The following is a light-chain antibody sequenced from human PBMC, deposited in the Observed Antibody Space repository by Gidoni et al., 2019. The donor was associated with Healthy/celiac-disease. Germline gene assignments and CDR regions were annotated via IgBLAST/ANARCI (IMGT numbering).Light chain of an antibody. V-gene: IGKV1-39*01. J-gene: IGKJ4*01. CDR3: QQCYSTPLT. Sequence: IPMNQSPPSLSASVGDRVNHNCRARQSISSYLNCYQQKPGKAPKLLIYSSSILQSGVPSRFRGSVSGTYFTLTISSLQPEDFATYHCQQCYSTPLTFGGGTKVEIK. CDR1: QSISSY. CDR2: SSS.